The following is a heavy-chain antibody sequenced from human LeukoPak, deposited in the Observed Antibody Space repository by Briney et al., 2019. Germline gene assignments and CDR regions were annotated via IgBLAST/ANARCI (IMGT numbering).Heavy chain of an antibody. D-gene: IGHD6-13*01. Sequence: GGSLRLSCAASGFTVSSNYMSWVRQAPGKGLEWVSDIYSGGSTYYADSVKGRFTISRDNSKNTLYLQMNSLRAEDTAVYYCARGLAAGFYYYYGMDVWGQGTTVTVSS. CDR3: ARGLAAGFYYYYGMDV. V-gene: IGHV3-53*01. CDR2: IYSGGST. CDR1: GFTVSSNY. J-gene: IGHJ6*02.